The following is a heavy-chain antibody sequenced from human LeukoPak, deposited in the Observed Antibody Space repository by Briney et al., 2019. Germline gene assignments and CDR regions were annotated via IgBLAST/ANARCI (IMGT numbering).Heavy chain of an antibody. D-gene: IGHD3-16*02. CDR1: GDSISNYY. CDR2: IHASGST. Sequence: SETLSLTCTVSGDSISNYYWSWIRQPAGKALEWIGRIHASGSTSYKSSLKSRVAMSIDTSKNHFSLKLTSVTAADTAVYYCARDPFRSRYDYWGRESWSPSPQ. J-gene: IGHJ4*02. V-gene: IGHV4-4*07. CDR3: ARDPFRSRYDY.